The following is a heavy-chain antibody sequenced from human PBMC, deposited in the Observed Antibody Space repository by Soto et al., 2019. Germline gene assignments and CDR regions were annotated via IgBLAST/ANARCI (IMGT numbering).Heavy chain of an antibody. CDR3: ARGYGIVVVVAATKVGANWFDP. CDR2: INHSGST. Sequence: SETLSLTCAVYGGSFSGYYWSWIRQPPGKGLEWIGEINHSGSTNYNPSLKSRVTISVDTSKNQFSLKLSSVTAADTAVYYCARGYGIVVVVAATKVGANWFDPWGQGTLVTVSS. D-gene: IGHD2-15*01. CDR1: GGSFSGYY. V-gene: IGHV4-34*01. J-gene: IGHJ5*02.